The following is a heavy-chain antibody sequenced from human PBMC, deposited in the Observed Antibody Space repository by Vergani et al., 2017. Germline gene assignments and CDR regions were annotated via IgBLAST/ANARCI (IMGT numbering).Heavy chain of an antibody. Sequence: QVQLVESAGGVVQPGGSLRLSCVASGFTLSNFGMHWIRQAPGKGLEWLVYIGKDGINTRYRDAVKGRFTISTDNSKNILYLQMNSRRSEDTALYYSAKYLRVSMDGHPDSWGRGTLVIVSS. CDR1: GFTLSNFG. D-gene: IGHD5/OR15-5a*01. CDR3: AKYLRVSMDGHPDS. V-gene: IGHV3-30*02. CDR2: IGKDGINT. J-gene: IGHJ4*02.